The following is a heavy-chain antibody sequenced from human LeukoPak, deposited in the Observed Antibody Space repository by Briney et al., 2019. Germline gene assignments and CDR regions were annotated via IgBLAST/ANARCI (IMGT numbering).Heavy chain of an antibody. V-gene: IGHV1-3*01. Sequence: ASVKVSCKASGYTFTSYAMHWVRQAPGQRLEWMGWINAGNGNTKYSQKFQGRVTITRDTSASTAYMELSSLRSKDTAVYYCARDPPYGSLFDYWGQGTLVTVSS. CDR1: GYTFTSYA. CDR2: INAGNGNT. CDR3: ARDPPYGSLFDY. J-gene: IGHJ4*02. D-gene: IGHD4-17*01.